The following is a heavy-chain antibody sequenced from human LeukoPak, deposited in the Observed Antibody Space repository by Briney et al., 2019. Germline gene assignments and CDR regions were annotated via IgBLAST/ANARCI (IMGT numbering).Heavy chain of an antibody. CDR3: VKERVSDAFDI. D-gene: IGHD3-10*01. Sequence: GGSLRLSCAASGFTFSSYAMNWVRQAPGKGLEYVSAISSNGGSTYYADSVKGRFTISRDNSKNTLYLQMSSLRAEDTAVYYCVKERVSDAFDIWGQGTMVTVSS. CDR2: ISSNGGST. CDR1: GFTFSSYA. V-gene: IGHV3-64D*06. J-gene: IGHJ3*02.